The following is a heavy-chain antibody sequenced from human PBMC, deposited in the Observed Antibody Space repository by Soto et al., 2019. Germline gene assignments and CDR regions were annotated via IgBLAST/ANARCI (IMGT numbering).Heavy chain of an antibody. CDR2: IYPGDSDT. D-gene: IGHD1-26*01. CDR3: ARSTGASEAAFDI. V-gene: IGHV5-51*01. J-gene: IGHJ3*02. Sequence: PGESLKISCKGSGYNFIIYWIAWVRKLPGEGLEWMGIIYPGDSDTRYSPSFQGRVTISVDKSISTAYLQWSSLRASDTAKYFCARSTGASEAAFDIWGQGTMVTVSS. CDR1: GYNFIIYW.